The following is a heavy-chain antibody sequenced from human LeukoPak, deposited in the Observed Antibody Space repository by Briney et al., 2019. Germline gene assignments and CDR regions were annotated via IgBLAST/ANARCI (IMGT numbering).Heavy chain of an antibody. CDR3: TTYYYDSSGPYYFDY. Sequence: GGSLRLSCAASGFTFSSYGMHWVRQAPGKGLEWVAFIRYDGSNKYYADSVKGRFTISRDNSKNTLYLQMNSLRAEDTAVYYCTTYYYDSSGPYYFDYWGQGTLVTVPS. J-gene: IGHJ4*02. CDR2: IRYDGSNK. V-gene: IGHV3-30*02. D-gene: IGHD3-22*01. CDR1: GFTFSSYG.